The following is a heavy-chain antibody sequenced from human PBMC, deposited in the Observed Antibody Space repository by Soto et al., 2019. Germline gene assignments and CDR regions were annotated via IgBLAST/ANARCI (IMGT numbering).Heavy chain of an antibody. V-gene: IGHV1-69*01. CDR1: GGSFSTNE. D-gene: IGHD2-2*02. Sequence: QVHLEQYGAEVKKPGTSVKVSCKAFGGSFSTNEIDWVRQAPGQGLEWMGRIFPNVGTADYAQRFQGRLTIIADESTSTVFMELSRLSSADTACYFWARARYISRCGTFDSWGQGTQVAVAS. J-gene: IGHJ4*02. CDR2: IFPNVGTA. CDR3: ARARYISRCGTFDS.